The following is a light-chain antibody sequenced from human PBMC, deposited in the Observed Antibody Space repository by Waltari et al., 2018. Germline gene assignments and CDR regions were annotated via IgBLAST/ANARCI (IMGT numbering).Light chain of an antibody. Sequence: DIVMTQSPDSLAVSLGERATINCKSSQSLFYSSNNKNYLAWYQQKSGQPPKLLIYWASTRDSGVPDRCSGSGSGTDFTLTIDSLQAEDVAVYYCHQYYYSPVAFGGGTKVEIK. V-gene: IGKV4-1*01. CDR3: HQYYYSPVA. CDR2: WAS. J-gene: IGKJ4*01. CDR1: QSLFYSSNNKNY.